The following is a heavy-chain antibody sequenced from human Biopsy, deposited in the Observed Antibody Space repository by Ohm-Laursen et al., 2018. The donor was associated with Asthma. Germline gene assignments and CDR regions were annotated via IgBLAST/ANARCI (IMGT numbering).Heavy chain of an antibody. J-gene: IGHJ6*02. Sequence: SLLKVSCTASGYIFTSHAMNWVRQAPGQGLEWMGRINTNTGNPTYAQGFTGRFVFSLDTSVSTAYLQISCLKADDTAVYYCAGGLLGMDVWGQGTTVTVSS. CDR3: AGGLLGMDV. D-gene: IGHD2-15*01. V-gene: IGHV7-4-1*02. CDR2: INTNTGNP. CDR1: GYIFTSHA.